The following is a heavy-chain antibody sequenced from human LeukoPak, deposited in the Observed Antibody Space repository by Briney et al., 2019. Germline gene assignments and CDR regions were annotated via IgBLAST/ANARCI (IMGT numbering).Heavy chain of an antibody. J-gene: IGHJ4*02. D-gene: IGHD5-12*01. CDR1: GGSVSSGSYY. CDR2: IYYSGST. Sequence: PSETLSLTCTVSGGSVSSGSYYWSWIRQPPGKGLEWIGYIYYSGSTNYNPSLKSRVTISVDTSKNQFSLKLSSVTAADTAVYYCARDRPYSGYGLSYFDYWGQGTLVTVSS. CDR3: ARDRPYSGYGLSYFDY. V-gene: IGHV4-61*01.